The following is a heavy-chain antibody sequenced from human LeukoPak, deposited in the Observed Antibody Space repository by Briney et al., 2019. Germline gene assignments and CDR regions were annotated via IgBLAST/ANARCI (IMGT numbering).Heavy chain of an antibody. V-gene: IGHV3-21*01. D-gene: IGHD1-7*01. CDR1: GFIFSSYT. CDR3: ARMRPTWNYDH. Sequence: GGSLRLSCAASGFIFSSYTMNWVRQAPGKGLEWVSSISSSSSYIFYADSVKGRFTISRDNAKNSLYLQMNSLRAEDTAVYYCARMRPTWNYDHWGQGTLVTVSS. J-gene: IGHJ5*02. CDR2: ISSSSSYI.